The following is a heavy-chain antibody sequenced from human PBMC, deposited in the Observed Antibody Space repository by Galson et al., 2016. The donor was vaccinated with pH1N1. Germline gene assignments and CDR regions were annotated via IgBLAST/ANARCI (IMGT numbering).Heavy chain of an antibody. CDR2: ISGYNGNT. Sequence: SVKVSCKASGYMFTRYGITWVRQAPGQGLEWMGLISGYNGNTNYAQKFRGRLTMTTDTSTTTAYMELRGLRSDDTAFYYCARLSGSRWLDPWGQGTLVTVSS. D-gene: IGHD3-10*01. J-gene: IGHJ5*02. CDR1: GYMFTRYG. CDR3: ARLSGSRWLDP. V-gene: IGHV1-18*01.